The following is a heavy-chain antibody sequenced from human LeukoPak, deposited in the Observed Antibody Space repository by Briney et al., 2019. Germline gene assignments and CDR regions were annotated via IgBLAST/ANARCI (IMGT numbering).Heavy chain of an antibody. CDR1: GGTFSSYG. D-gene: IGHD1-26*01. CDR3: AREVLGFDP. J-gene: IGHJ5*02. V-gene: IGHV1-69*13. CDR2: IIPIFGTV. Sequence: SVKVSCKASGGTFSSYGISWVRRAPGQGLEWMGGIIPIFGTVNYAQKFQGRVTITADESTSTAYMELSSLRSEDTAVYYCAREVLGFDPWGQGTLVTVSS.